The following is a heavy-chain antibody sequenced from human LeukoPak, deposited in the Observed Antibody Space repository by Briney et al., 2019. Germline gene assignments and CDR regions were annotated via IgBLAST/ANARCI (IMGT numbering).Heavy chain of an antibody. J-gene: IGHJ5*02. CDR3: ASNRFLGEFDP. V-gene: IGHV4-39*01. Sequence: SETLSLTCTVAGDSISSSRNYWGWIRQPPGKGLEWIGSMYYSGSTYYNPSLKSRVTISVDTSKNQFSLKLSSVTAADTAVYYCASNRFLGEFDPWGQGTLVTVSS. CDR2: MYYSGST. CDR1: GDSISSSRNY. D-gene: IGHD3-10*01.